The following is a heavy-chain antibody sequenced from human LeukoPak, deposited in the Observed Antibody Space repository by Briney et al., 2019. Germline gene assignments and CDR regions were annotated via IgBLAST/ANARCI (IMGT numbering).Heavy chain of an antibody. V-gene: IGHV4-61*02. CDR2: IYTSGSN. CDR3: ARRFDP. CDR1: GGSISSGSYY. Sequence: SETLSLTCTVSGGSISSGSYYWSWIRQPAGKGLEWIGRIYTSGSNNYNPSLKSRVTISVDTSKNQFSLKLSSVTAADTAVYYCARRFDPWGQGTLVTVSS. J-gene: IGHJ5*02.